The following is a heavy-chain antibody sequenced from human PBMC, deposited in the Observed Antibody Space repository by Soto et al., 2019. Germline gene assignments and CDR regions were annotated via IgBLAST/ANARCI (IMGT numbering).Heavy chain of an antibody. J-gene: IGHJ6*02. D-gene: IGHD2-2*01. CDR1: GGSIRSSRYS. V-gene: IGHV4-39*01. Sequence: QLQLQESGPRLVKHSETLCLTCSVSGGSIRSSRYSWGWIRQPPGKGLEWIGTIYYSGSTHYNPSLEGRVSISADTPNNQLSLRLSSVTAADTAVYYCGRQPGHCGSTTCFGYYSVDVWGQGTTVTVS. CDR3: GRQPGHCGSTTCFGYYSVDV. CDR2: IYYSGST.